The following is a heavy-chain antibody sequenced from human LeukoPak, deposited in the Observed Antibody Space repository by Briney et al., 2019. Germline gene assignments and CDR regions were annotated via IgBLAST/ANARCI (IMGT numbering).Heavy chain of an antibody. CDR2: IYPGDSDT. CDR1: GYSFTSYW. D-gene: IGHD5-12*01. V-gene: IGHV5-51*01. J-gene: IGHJ4*02. CDR3: ARQEALVATQDY. Sequence: RLGESLKISCKGSGYSFTSYWIGWVRQMPGKGLEWMGIIYPGDSDTRYSPSFQGQVTISADKCISTAYLQWSSLKASDTAMYYCARQEALVATQDYWGQGTLVTVSS.